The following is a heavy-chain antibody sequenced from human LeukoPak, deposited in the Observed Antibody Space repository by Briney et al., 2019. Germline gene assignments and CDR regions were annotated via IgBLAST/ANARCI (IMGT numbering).Heavy chain of an antibody. CDR1: GGTFSSYA. J-gene: IGHJ4*02. CDR3: ARTGYSYGGGDY. V-gene: IGHV1-69*05. Sequence: SVKVSCKASGGTFSSYAISWVRQAPGQGLEWMGRIIPIFGTANCAQKFQGRVTITTDESTSTAFMELSSLRSEDTAVYYCARTGYSYGGGDYWGQGTLVTVSS. D-gene: IGHD5-18*01. CDR2: IIPIFGTA.